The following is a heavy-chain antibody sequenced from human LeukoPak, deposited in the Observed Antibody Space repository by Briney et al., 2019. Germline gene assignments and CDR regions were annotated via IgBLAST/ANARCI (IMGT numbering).Heavy chain of an antibody. CDR1: GGSISSSSYY. J-gene: IGHJ5*02. Sequence: SETLSLTCTVSGGSISSSSYYWGWIRQPPGKGLEWIGSIYYSGSTYYNPSLKSRVTISVDTSKNQFSLKLSSVTAADTAVYYCARGRTIFGVVIINYNWSDPWGQGTLVTVSS. CDR3: ARGRTIFGVVIINYNWSDP. CDR2: IYYSGST. D-gene: IGHD3-3*01. V-gene: IGHV4-39*07.